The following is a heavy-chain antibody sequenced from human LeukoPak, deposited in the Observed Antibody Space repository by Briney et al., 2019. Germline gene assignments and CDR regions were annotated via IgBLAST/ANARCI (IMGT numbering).Heavy chain of an antibody. CDR3: ARSAFGSGSSLDY. D-gene: IGHD3-10*01. CDR2: ISSSGTSV. CDR1: GFNFDDYV. Sequence: PGGSLRLSCAASGFNFDDYVMSWVRQAPGKGLEWVSYISSSGTSVHYADSVMGRFTISRDNAKNSLSLQMNSLRAEDTAVYYCARSAFGSGSSLDYWGQGTLVTVSS. J-gene: IGHJ4*02. V-gene: IGHV3-48*03.